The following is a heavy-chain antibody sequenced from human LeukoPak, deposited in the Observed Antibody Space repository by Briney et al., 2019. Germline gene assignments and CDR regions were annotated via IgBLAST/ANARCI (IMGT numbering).Heavy chain of an antibody. D-gene: IGHD3-3*01. Sequence: SETLSLTCTVSGGSISSYYWNWIRQPPGKGLEWIGHIYYSGSTNYNPSLKSRVTMSVDTSKNQLSLKLSSVTAADTAVYYCARDLSDFWSGYYTLNWFDPWGQGTLVTVSS. J-gene: IGHJ5*02. V-gene: IGHV4-59*12. CDR2: IYYSGST. CDR3: ARDLSDFWSGYYTLNWFDP. CDR1: GGSISSYY.